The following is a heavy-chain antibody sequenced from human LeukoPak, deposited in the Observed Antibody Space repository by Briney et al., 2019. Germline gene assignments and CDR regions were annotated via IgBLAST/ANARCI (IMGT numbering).Heavy chain of an antibody. CDR3: ARDASPAPYGSGKAYWYFDL. V-gene: IGHV4-59*01. Sequence: SETLSLTCTVSGGSISSYYWSWIRKPPGKGLEWIGDIYYSGSTNYNPTLKSRVTISVDTSKNQFSLKPSSGTAADTAVYYCARDASPAPYGSGKAYWYFDLWGRGTLVTVSS. CDR1: GGSISSYY. D-gene: IGHD3-10*01. CDR2: IYYSGST. J-gene: IGHJ2*01.